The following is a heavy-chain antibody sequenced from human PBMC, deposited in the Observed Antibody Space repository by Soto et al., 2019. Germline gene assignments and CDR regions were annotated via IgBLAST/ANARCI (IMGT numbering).Heavy chain of an antibody. CDR1: GASLSDNY. Sequence: SETLSLTCAVYGASLSDNYFNWIRQHPGKGLEWIGYIYYSGTTYYNPSLKSRLTISVDTSKNQSSLKLTSVTAADTAVYYCARAEVLTAPFDPWGQGTLVTVSS. D-gene: IGHD3-22*01. V-gene: IGHV4-31*11. CDR3: ARAEVLTAPFDP. CDR2: IYYSGTT. J-gene: IGHJ5*02.